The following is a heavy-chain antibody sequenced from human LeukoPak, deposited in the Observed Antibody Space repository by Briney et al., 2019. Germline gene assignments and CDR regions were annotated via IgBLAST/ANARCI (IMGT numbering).Heavy chain of an antibody. CDR3: VRAYSRGYSDDFDY. CDR2: IDGSGSSI. D-gene: IGHD3-22*01. J-gene: IGHJ4*02. CDR1: GFTFSDYY. Sequence: GGSLRLSCAASGFTFSDYYMSWMPQAPGRGLEWVSYIDGSGSSIYYADSAKGRFTVSRDNAENSLYLQMNSLRGEDTAVYYCVRAYSRGYSDDFDYWGQGTLVTVSS. V-gene: IGHV3-11*01.